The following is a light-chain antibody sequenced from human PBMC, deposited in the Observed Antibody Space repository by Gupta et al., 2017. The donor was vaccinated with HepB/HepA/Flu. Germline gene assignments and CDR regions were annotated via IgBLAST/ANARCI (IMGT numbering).Light chain of an antibody. J-gene: IGKJ1*01. V-gene: IGKV3-20*01. Sequence: EIVLTQSPGTLSSSPGERATLSCRARQSVSSGYLAWYQQKPGQAPRLIISGISSRATGIPDRFSGSGSGTDFTLTISRLEPEDFAVYYCQQYGSLLWTFGQGTKVEIK. CDR3: QQYGSLLWT. CDR2: GIS. CDR1: QSVSSGY.